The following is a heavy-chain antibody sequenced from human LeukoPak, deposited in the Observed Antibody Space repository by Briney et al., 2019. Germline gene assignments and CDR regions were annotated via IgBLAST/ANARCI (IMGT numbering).Heavy chain of an antibody. Sequence: SETLSLTCTVSGGSISSGGYYWSWIRQPPGKGLEWIGEINHSGSTNYNPSLKSRVTISVDASKNQFSLKLSSVTAADTAVYYCAREAYYDSSFVDYWGQGTLVTVSS. CDR1: GGSISSGGYY. CDR2: INHSGST. V-gene: IGHV4-39*07. D-gene: IGHD3-22*01. CDR3: AREAYYDSSFVDY. J-gene: IGHJ4*02.